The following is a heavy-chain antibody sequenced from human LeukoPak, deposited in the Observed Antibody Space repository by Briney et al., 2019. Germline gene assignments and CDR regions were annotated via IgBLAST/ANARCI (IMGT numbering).Heavy chain of an antibody. D-gene: IGHD5-18*01. CDR2: IYYSGST. V-gene: IGHV4-59*08. CDR1: GGSISSYY. Sequence: MASETLSLTCTVSGGSISSYYWSWIRQPPGKGLEWIGYIYYSGSTNYNPSLKSRVTISVDTSKNQFSLKLSSVTAADTAVYYCARHGANGYSYGYNWFDPWGQGTLVTVSS. CDR3: ARHGANGYSYGYNWFDP. J-gene: IGHJ5*02.